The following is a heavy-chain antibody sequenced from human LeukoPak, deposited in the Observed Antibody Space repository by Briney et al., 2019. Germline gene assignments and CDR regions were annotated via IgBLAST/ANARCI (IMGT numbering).Heavy chain of an antibody. J-gene: IGHJ3*02. CDR2: ISSSGSTV. CDR3: AGGIQWLLQPWGAFDI. D-gene: IGHD6-19*01. CDR1: GFTFSSYE. V-gene: IGHV3-48*03. Sequence: GGSLRLSCAASGFTFSSYEMNWVRQAPGKGLEWVSYISSSGSTVYYADFVKGRFTISRDNAKNSLYLQMNSLRAEDTAVYYCAGGIQWLLQPWGAFDIWGQGTMVTVSS.